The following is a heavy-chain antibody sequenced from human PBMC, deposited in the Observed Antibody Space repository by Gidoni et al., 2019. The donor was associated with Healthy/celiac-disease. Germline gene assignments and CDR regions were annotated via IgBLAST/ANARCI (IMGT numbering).Heavy chain of an antibody. V-gene: IGHV3-23*01. CDR1: GFTFSSYA. CDR3: AKDQLLWFGESPHGRFGMDV. D-gene: IGHD3-10*01. Sequence: EVQLLESGGGLVQPGGSLRLSCAASGFTFSSYAMSWVSQAPGKGLEGVSAIRGSGGSTYYADSVKGRFTISRDNSKNTLYLQMNSLRAEDTAVYYCAKDQLLWFGESPHGRFGMDVWGQGTTVTVSS. J-gene: IGHJ6*02. CDR2: IRGSGGST.